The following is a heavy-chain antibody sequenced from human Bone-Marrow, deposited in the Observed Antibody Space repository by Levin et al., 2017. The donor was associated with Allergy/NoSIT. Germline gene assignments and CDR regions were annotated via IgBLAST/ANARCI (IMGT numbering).Heavy chain of an antibody. CDR1: GFTFSSYG. D-gene: IGHD6-19*01. CDR2: ISYDGSNK. J-gene: IGHJ4*02. Sequence: GGSLRLSCAASGFTFSSYGMHWVRQAPGKGLEWVAVISYDGSNKYYADSVKGRFTISRDNSKNTLYLQMNSLRAEDTAVYYCAKGRGSGWGWVDYWGQGTLVTVSS. V-gene: IGHV3-30*18. CDR3: AKGRGSGWGWVDY.